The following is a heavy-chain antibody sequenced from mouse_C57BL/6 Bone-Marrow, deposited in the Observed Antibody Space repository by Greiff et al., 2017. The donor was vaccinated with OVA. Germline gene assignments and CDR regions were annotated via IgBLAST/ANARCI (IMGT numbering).Heavy chain of an antibody. Sequence: EVKLVESEGGLVQPGRSMKLSCTASGFTFSDYYMAWVRQVPEKGLEWVANINYDGSSTYYLDSLKSRFIISRDNAKNILYLQMSSLKSEDTATYYCARGCYYGSSQYYFDYWGQGTTLTVSS. CDR2: INYDGSST. CDR3: ARGCYYGSSQYYFDY. J-gene: IGHJ2*01. CDR1: GFTFSDYY. V-gene: IGHV5-16*01. D-gene: IGHD1-1*01.